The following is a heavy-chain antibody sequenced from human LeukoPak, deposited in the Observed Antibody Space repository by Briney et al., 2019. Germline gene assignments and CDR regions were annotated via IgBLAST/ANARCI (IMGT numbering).Heavy chain of an antibody. CDR2: IFNTGIT. CDR3: AREDIVVVPAASPGWFDP. V-gene: IGHV4-61*01. Sequence: PSETLSLTCTVSGGSISSSSYYWGWIRQPPGKGLEWIGYIFNTGITSYNPSLNSRVIISVDTSKNQFSLKIYSVTAADTAVYYCAREDIVVVPAASPGWFDPWGQGTLVTVSS. J-gene: IGHJ5*02. CDR1: GGSISSSSYY. D-gene: IGHD2-2*01.